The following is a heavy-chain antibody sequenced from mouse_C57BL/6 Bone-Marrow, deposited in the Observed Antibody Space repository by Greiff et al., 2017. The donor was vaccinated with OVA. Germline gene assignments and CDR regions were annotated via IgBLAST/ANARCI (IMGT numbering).Heavy chain of an antibody. J-gene: IGHJ3*01. CDR1: GYTFTSYW. D-gene: IGHD2-4*01. Sequence: QVQLQQPGAELVRPGSSVKLSCKASGYTFTSYWMHWVKQRPIQGLEWIGNIDPSDSETHYNQKFKDKATLTVDKSSSTAYMQLSSLTSEDSAVYYCARHDDYDGAGLAYWGQGTLVTVSA. V-gene: IGHV1-52*01. CDR2: IDPSDSET. CDR3: ARHDDYDGAGLAY.